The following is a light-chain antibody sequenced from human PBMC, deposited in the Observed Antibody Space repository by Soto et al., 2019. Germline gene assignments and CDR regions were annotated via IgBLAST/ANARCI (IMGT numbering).Light chain of an antibody. Sequence: IVLTQSPGTLSLSPGERATLSCRASQSVSSSYLAWYQQKPGQAPRLLIYDASSRATGIPDRFSGSGSGTDFTLTISRLEPEDFAVYYCQQYGSSPYTFGQGTILEIK. CDR2: DAS. CDR1: QSVSSSY. J-gene: IGKJ2*01. CDR3: QQYGSSPYT. V-gene: IGKV3-20*01.